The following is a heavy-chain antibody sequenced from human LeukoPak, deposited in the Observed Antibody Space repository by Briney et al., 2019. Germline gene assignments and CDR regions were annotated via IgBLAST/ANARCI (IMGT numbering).Heavy chain of an antibody. V-gene: IGHV1-18*04. CDR3: ARAASCGGDCYYYYGMDV. CDR2: ISAYNGNT. CDR1: GYTFTSYG. Sequence: ASVKVSCKASGYTFTSYGISWVRQAPGQGLEWMGWISAYNGNTNYAQKLQGRVTMTTDTSTSTAYMELRGLRSDDTAVYYCARAASCGGDCYYYYGMDVWGKGTTVTVSS. D-gene: IGHD2-21*02. J-gene: IGHJ6*04.